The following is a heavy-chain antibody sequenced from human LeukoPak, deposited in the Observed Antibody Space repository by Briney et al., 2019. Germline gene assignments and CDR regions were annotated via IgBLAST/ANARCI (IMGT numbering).Heavy chain of an antibody. V-gene: IGHV4-59*08. J-gene: IGHJ4*02. CDR3: ARQRYQLLHEGYNDY. Sequence: SETLSLTCTVSGGSIRTYYWSWIRQSPGKGLEWIGYIHYSGSTNYNPSLKSRVTMSVGTSKNQFSLKLSSVTAADTAVYYCARQRYQLLHEGYNDYWGQGTLVTVSS. CDR1: GGSIRTYY. CDR2: IHYSGST. D-gene: IGHD2-2*01.